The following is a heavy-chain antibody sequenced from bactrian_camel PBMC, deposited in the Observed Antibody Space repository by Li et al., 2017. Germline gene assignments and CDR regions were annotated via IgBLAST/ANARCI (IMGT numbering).Heavy chain of an antibody. CDR1: TVTNTISC. J-gene: IGHJ4*01. CDR3: AARICWYGGSLRDAFDY. D-gene: IGHD6*01. Sequence: QLVESGGGSVQAGGSLKLSCAASTVTNTISCLGWFRQAPGKEREGVAAIDTGDGSTLYLNSVEGRFTISHDNAKNTLYLQMNSLKPEDTAMYYCAARICWYGGSLRDAFDYWGQGTQVTVS. CDR2: IDTGDGST. V-gene: IGHV3S28*01.